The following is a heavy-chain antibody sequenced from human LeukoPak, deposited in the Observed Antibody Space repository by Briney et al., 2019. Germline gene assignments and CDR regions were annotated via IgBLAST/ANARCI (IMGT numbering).Heavy chain of an antibody. CDR2: IRSSDGSI. V-gene: IGHV3-23*01. D-gene: IGHD1-26*01. CDR1: GFTFSSYA. Sequence: GGSLRLSCAASGFTFSSYAMSWVRQAPEKGLEWVSAIRSSDGSIYYADSVKGRFTISRDNSKDTLYLQMNSLRAEDTAVYYCAKDQWGYSFYSSDYWGQGTLVTVSS. J-gene: IGHJ4*02. CDR3: AKDQWGYSFYSSDY.